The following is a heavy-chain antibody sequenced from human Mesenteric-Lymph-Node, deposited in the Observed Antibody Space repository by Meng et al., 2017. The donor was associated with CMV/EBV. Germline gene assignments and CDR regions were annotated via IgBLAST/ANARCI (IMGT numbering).Heavy chain of an antibody. D-gene: IGHD2-8*01. CDR1: YTFSAYY. CDR3: ARGKKIRLMGPGYDWFDP. V-gene: IGHV1-2*02. CDR2: INPNTGVT. J-gene: IGHJ5*02. Sequence: YTFSAYYIHWVRQAPGQGLEWMGWINPNTGVTNYVQKFQGRVTMTRDTSISTAYLEMSRLRSDDTAIYYCARGKKIRLMGPGYDWFDPWGQGTLVTVSS.